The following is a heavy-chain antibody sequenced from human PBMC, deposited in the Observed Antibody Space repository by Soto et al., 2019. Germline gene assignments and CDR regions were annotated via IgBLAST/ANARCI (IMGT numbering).Heavy chain of an antibody. Sequence: SETLSLTCTVSGGFLIRYYWNWIRQPPGKGLEWIGYIYHSGNTNYNPSLKSRVTISLDTSQNQFSLKLSSVTAADTAVYYCARQYDSSWYGFDYWGPGTQVTVSS. D-gene: IGHD6-13*01. J-gene: IGHJ4*02. CDR1: GGFLIRYY. CDR3: ARQYDSSWYGFDY. V-gene: IGHV4-59*08. CDR2: IYHSGNT.